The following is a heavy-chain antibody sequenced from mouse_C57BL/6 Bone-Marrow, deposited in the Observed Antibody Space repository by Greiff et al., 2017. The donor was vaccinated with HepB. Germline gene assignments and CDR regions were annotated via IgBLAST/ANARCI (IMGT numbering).Heavy chain of an antibody. CDR1: GYTFTDYY. Sequence: VQLQQSGPELVKPGASVKISCKASGYTFTDYYMNWVKQSHGKSLEWIGDINPNNGGTSYNQKFKGKATLTVDKSSSTAYMELRSLTSEDSAVYYCAKSGGTTVVTDYWGQGTTLTVSS. CDR3: AKSGGTTVVTDY. V-gene: IGHV1-26*01. CDR2: INPNNGGT. D-gene: IGHD1-1*01. J-gene: IGHJ2*01.